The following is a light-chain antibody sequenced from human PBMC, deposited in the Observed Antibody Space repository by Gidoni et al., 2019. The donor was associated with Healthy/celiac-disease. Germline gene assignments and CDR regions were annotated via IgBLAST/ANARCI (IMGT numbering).Light chain of an antibody. V-gene: IGKV4-1*01. J-gene: IGKJ4*01. CDR1: QSVLYSSNNKNY. CDR3: QQYYSTPLT. Sequence: DIAMTQSPDSLAVSRGERATINCKSSQSVLYSSNNKNYLAWYQQKPGQPPKLLISWASTRESGVPDRFSGSGSGTDFTLTISSLQAEDVAVYYCQQYYSTPLTFGGGTKVEIK. CDR2: WAS.